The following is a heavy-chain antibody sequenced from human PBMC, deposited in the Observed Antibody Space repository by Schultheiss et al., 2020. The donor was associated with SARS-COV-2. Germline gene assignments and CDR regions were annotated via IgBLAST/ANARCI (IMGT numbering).Heavy chain of an antibody. CDR1: GGSISSNNYY. CDR2: ISYSGST. V-gene: IGHV4-39*07. CDR3: ARESYDPYCGGDCFIAFDY. D-gene: IGHD2-21*02. Sequence: SETLSLNCSVSGGSISSNNYYWGWIRRPPGKGLEWIGHISYSGSTYYNPSLKSRVTISVDTSKNQFSLKLSSVTAADTAVYYCARESYDPYCGGDCFIAFDYWGQGTLVTVSS. J-gene: IGHJ4*02.